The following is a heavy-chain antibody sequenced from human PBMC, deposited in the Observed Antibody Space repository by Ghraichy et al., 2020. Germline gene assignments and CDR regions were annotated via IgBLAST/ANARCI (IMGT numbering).Heavy chain of an antibody. CDR2: ISSSSSYI. CDR3: ARGSIAAAGGTYYYMDV. D-gene: IGHD6-13*01. Sequence: GGSLRLSCAASGFTFSSYSMNWVRQAPGKGLEWVSSISSSSSYIYYADSVKGRFTISRDNAKNSLYLQMNSLRAEDTAVYYCARGSIAAAGGTYYYMDVWGKGTTVTVSS. V-gene: IGHV3-21*01. J-gene: IGHJ6*03. CDR1: GFTFSSYS.